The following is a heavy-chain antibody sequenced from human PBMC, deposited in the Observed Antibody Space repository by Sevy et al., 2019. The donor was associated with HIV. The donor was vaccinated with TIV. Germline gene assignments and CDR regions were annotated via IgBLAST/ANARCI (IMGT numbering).Heavy chain of an antibody. Sequence: ASVMVSCKASGYTFTAYYIHWVRQAPGQGLEWMGWINPNSGGTYFAKKFQDSVTLTTDTSVNTAYMELRSLRFDDTAVYYCARMGDYYDSSGYYPLKFWGQGTLVTVSS. CDR3: ARMGDYYDSSGYYPLKF. CDR1: GYTFTAYY. CDR2: INPNSGGT. D-gene: IGHD3-22*01. V-gene: IGHV1-2*02. J-gene: IGHJ4*02.